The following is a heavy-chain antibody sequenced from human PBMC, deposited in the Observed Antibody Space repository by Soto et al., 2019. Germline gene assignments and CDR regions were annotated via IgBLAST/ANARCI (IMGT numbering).Heavy chain of an antibody. D-gene: IGHD1-26*01. V-gene: IGHV3-72*01. CDR1: GFTFSDHY. Sequence: EVQLVESGGGLVQPGGSLRLSCAASGFTFSDHYMDWVRQAPGKGLEWVGRSRNKANSYSTEYAASVKGRFTISRDESKNSLYHQRNSLKTEDTAVYYCARFSGSYTRGLDYWGQGTLVTVSS. CDR2: SRNKANSYST. J-gene: IGHJ4*02. CDR3: ARFSGSYTRGLDY.